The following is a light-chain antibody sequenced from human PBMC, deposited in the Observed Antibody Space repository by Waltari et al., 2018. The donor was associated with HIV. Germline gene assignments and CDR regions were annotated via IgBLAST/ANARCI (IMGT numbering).Light chain of an antibody. Sequence: QSALTQPRSVSASPGQSVTISCTGTSSDVGGYTYASWYQQHPGKAPKFMIYDVSKRPSGVPDRFSGSKSGNTASLTISGLQAEDEADYYCCSYAGNYTFVFGGGTKLTVL. CDR3: CSYAGNYTFV. V-gene: IGLV2-11*01. CDR2: DVS. J-gene: IGLJ2*01. CDR1: SSDVGGYTY.